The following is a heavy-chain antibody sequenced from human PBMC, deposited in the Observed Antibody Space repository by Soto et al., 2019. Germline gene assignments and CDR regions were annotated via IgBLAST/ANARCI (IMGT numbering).Heavy chain of an antibody. V-gene: IGHV4-34*01. CDR3: ARGDQITMVRGVPRSNWFDP. D-gene: IGHD3-10*01. CDR1: GGSFSGYY. Sequence: PSETLSLTCAVYGGSFSGYYWSWIRQPPGKGLEWIGEINHSGSTNYNPSLKSRVTISVDTSKNQFSLKLSSVTAADTAVYYCARGDQITMVRGVPRSNWFDPWGQGTLVTVSS. J-gene: IGHJ5*02. CDR2: INHSGST.